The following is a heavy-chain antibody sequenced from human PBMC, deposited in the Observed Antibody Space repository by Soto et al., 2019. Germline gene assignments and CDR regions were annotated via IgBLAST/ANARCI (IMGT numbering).Heavy chain of an antibody. J-gene: IGHJ4*02. Sequence: PVGSLRLSCASSGFTFSSYSMNWVRQAPGKGLEWVSFISGSGDTKYYADSVKGRFTISRDNAKNSLYLQMSSLRDEDTAVYYCAKYCSSDVCFDYWGQGTLVTVSS. CDR1: GFTFSSYS. D-gene: IGHD2-8*01. CDR3: AKYCSSDVCFDY. CDR2: ISGSGDTK. V-gene: IGHV3-48*02.